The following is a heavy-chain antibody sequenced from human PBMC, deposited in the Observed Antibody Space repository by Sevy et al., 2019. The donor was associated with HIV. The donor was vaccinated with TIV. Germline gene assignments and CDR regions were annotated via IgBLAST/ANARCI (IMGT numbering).Heavy chain of an antibody. D-gene: IGHD6-25*01. CDR2: IYHSGST. V-gene: IGHV4-39*01. CDR3: VRVSWYSSGWLWFDN. J-gene: IGHJ5*02. CDR1: GGSISSSSYY. Sequence: SETLSLTCTVSGGSISSSSYYWGWIRQPPGKGLEWIGTIYHSGSTYYNPSLKSRVTISVDTSKDQFSLKFTSVTAADTSLYYWVRVSWYSSGWLWFDNWGQGTLVTVSS.